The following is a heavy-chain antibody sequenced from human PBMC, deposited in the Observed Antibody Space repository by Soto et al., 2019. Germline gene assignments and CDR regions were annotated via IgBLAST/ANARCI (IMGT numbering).Heavy chain of an antibody. CDR1: GFTFTSAA. CDR2: IVVGSGNT. J-gene: IGHJ6*02. V-gene: IGHV1-58*01. CDR3: APDREIGYYGKDV. Sequence: SVKVSCKASGFTFTSAAVQWVRQARGQRLEWIGWIVVGSGNTNYAQKFQERVTITRDMSTSTAYMELSSLRSEDTAVYYCAPDREIGYYGKDVWGQGTTVTVSS. D-gene: IGHD3-16*01.